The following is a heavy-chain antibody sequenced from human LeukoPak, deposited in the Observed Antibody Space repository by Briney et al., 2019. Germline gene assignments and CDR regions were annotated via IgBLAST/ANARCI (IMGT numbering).Heavy chain of an antibody. CDR1: GPSVSSGSYY. CDR2: IYYSGST. J-gene: IGHJ6*02. V-gene: IGHV4-61*01. Sequence: SETLSLTCTVSGPSVSSGSYYWRWIRQPPGKGLEWIGSIYYSGSTNYNPSLKSRVTISVGTSKNQFSLKLSSVTAAVTAVYYCARDGGAVVVPAAMGFDYGDYRPRYYGMDVWGQGTTVTVSS. D-gene: IGHD2-2*01. CDR3: ARDGGAVVVPAAMGFDYGDYRPRYYGMDV.